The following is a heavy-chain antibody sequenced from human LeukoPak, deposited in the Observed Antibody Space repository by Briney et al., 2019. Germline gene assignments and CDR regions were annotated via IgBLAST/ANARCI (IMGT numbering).Heavy chain of an antibody. D-gene: IGHD3-22*01. Sequence: GGSLRLSCAASGFTFDDYAMRGVPQAPGKGVELGLGIRWNSGTRGYADSVKGRFTISRDNAKNSLYLQMNSLRAEDMALYYCAKDIRSYYDSSAIDYWGQGTLVTVSS. CDR2: IRWNSGTR. CDR3: AKDIRSYYDSSAIDY. V-gene: IGHV3-9*03. J-gene: IGHJ4*02. CDR1: GFTFDDYA.